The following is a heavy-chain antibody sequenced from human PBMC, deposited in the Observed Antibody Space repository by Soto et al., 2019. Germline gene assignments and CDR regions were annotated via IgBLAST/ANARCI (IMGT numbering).Heavy chain of an antibody. CDR1: GFTFSNYW. Sequence: EVQLVESGGGLVQPGGSLRLSCAASGFTFSNYWMYWVRQAPGKGLVWVSRINSDGSVSSYACSVKGRLTISRDNVKNTLSLQMDSLSAEATAVYYCARGDCVGGTCYSLAGAFYYYMDVWGKGTTVTVFS. D-gene: IGHD2-15*01. CDR3: ARGDCVGGTCYSLAGAFYYYMDV. CDR2: INSDGSVS. V-gene: IGHV3-74*01. J-gene: IGHJ6*03.